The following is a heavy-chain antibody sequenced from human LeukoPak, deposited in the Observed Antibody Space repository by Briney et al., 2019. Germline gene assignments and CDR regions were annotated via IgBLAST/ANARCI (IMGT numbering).Heavy chain of an antibody. J-gene: IGHJ6*02. V-gene: IGHV3-66*01. Sequence: GGSLRLSCAAPGFNVNSNYMTWVRQAPGKGLEWVSVIYSGYGTSYADYVKGRFTISRDNSKNTLYLQMNSLRAEDTAVYYCAGVSVRVSVGHAMDVWGQGTTVTVSS. CDR3: AGVSVRVSVGHAMDV. D-gene: IGHD3-10*01. CDR2: IYSGYGT. CDR1: GFNVNSNY.